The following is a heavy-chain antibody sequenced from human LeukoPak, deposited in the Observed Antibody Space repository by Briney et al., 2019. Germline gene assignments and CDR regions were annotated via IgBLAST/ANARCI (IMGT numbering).Heavy chain of an antibody. Sequence: GGSLRLSCAASGFTFSSYGMHWVRQAPGKGLEWVAVIWYGGSNKYYADSVKGRFTISRDNSKNTLYLQMNSLRAEDTAVYYCAKSATDFWSGSNGAYMDVWGKGTTVTVSS. CDR2: IWYGGSNK. V-gene: IGHV3-30*02. CDR3: AKSATDFWSGSNGAYMDV. D-gene: IGHD3-3*01. CDR1: GFTFSSYG. J-gene: IGHJ6*03.